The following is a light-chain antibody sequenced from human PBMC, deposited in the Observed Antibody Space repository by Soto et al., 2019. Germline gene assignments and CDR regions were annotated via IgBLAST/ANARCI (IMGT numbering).Light chain of an antibody. Sequence: QAVVTQPPSASGTPGQRVTISCSGSSSNLGSNFVYWYQQLPGAAPKLLISRNNERPSGVPDRFSGSKSGTSASLALSGLRSEDEADYHCAAWDDSLSGVVFGGGTKLTVL. CDR1: SSNLGSNF. J-gene: IGLJ3*02. CDR2: RNN. V-gene: IGLV1-47*01. CDR3: AAWDDSLSGVV.